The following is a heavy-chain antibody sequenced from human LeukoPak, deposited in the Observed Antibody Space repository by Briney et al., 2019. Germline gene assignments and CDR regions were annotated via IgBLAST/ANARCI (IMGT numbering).Heavy chain of an antibody. CDR3: ARAPHFFDTSGSRYYFDY. Sequence: SETLSLTCAVYGGSFSGYYWSWIRQPPGKGLEWIGEINHSGSTYYNPSLKSRVTISVDTSKNQFSLKLSSVTAADTAVYYCARAPHFFDTSGSRYYFDYWGQGALVTVSS. D-gene: IGHD3-22*01. J-gene: IGHJ4*02. CDR2: INHSGST. V-gene: IGHV4-34*01. CDR1: GGSFSGYY.